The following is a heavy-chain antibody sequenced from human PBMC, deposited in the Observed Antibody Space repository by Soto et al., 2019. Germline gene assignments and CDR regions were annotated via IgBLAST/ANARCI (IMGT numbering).Heavy chain of an antibody. CDR1: GFPFCPYS. Sequence: GGSLRLSCPASGFPFCPYSMSSFRQAPGKGLEWVAVISYDGSNKYYADSVKGRFTISRDNSKNTLYLQMNSLRAEDTAVYYCAKDKVAAMVRYYYYMDVWGKGTTVTVSS. D-gene: IGHD5-18*01. J-gene: IGHJ6*03. V-gene: IGHV3-30*04. CDR2: ISYDGSNK. CDR3: AKDKVAAMVRYYYYMDV.